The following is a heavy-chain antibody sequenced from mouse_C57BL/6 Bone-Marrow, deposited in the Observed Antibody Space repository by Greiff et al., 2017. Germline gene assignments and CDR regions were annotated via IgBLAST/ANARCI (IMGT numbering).Heavy chain of an antibody. CDR1: GFTFSDYY. J-gene: IGHJ1*03. Sequence: EVQRVESGGGLVQPGGSLKLSCAASGFTFSDYYMYWVRQTPEKRLEWVAYISNGGGSTYYPDTVKGRFTISRDNANNTLYLQMSRLKSEDTAMYYCARHGGYYSWYFDVWGTGTTVTVSS. CDR2: ISNGGGST. V-gene: IGHV5-12*01. D-gene: IGHD2-3*01. CDR3: ARHGGYYSWYFDV.